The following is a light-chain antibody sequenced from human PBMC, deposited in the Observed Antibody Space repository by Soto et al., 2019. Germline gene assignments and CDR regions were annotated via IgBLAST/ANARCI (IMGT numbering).Light chain of an antibody. V-gene: IGLV2-23*02. CDR3: CSYAGIRV. CDR2: EVN. Sequence: LTQPASVSASPGQSITISCTGTNSHVGAFNLVSWYQQYPGKAPRLIIYEVNKRPSGFSNRFSGSKSGNTASLTISGLQAEDEADYYCCSYAGIRVFGTGTKVTVL. CDR1: NSHVGAFNL. J-gene: IGLJ1*01.